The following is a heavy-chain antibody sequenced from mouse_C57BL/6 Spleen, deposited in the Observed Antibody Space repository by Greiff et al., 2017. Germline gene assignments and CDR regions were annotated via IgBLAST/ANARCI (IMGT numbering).Heavy chain of an antibody. D-gene: IGHD1-1*01. V-gene: IGHV2-5*01. CDR3: AKSHYYGSSYSMDY. CDR2: IWRGGST. J-gene: IGHJ4*01. CDR1: GFSLTSYG. Sequence: VHLVESGPGLVQPSQSLSITCTVSGFSLTSYGVHWVRQSPGKGLEGLGVIWRGGSTDNNAAFISRLSITQDYSKSQVFFKMKSLQSDYTAIYYCAKSHYYGSSYSMDYWGQGTSVTVSS.